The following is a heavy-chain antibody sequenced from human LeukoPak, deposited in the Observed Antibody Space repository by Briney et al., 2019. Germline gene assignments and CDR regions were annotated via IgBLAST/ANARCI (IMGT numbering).Heavy chain of an antibody. J-gene: IGHJ4*02. V-gene: IGHV1-18*01. CDR3: SRDSSFGAVADFNS. D-gene: IGHD3-16*01. CDR2: INANNGKT. Sequence: GASVKVSCKASGYNFTTFSIAWVRQAPGQGLEWMGWINANNGKTHYAQKFHDRVTMTIDTSTNTAYVELRGLKSDDTAMYYCSRDSSFGAVADFNSWGQGTLVTVSS. CDR1: GYNFTTFS.